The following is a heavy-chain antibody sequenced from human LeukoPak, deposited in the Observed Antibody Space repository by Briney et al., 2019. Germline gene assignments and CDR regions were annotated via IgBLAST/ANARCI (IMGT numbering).Heavy chain of an antibody. CDR2: ISSSSSTI. CDR3: AKDPAGSVIPEWFDY. J-gene: IGHJ4*02. CDR1: GFTFSSYS. Sequence: GGSLRLSCAASGFTFSSYSMNWVRQAPGKGLEWVSYISSSSSTIYYADSVKGRFTISRDNAKNSLYLQMNSLRAEDTALYYCAKDPAGSVIPEWFDYWGQGTLVTVSS. V-gene: IGHV3-48*04. D-gene: IGHD2/OR15-2a*01.